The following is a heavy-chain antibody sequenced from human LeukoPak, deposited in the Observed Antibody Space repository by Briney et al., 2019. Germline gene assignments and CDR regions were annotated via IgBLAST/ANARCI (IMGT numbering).Heavy chain of an antibody. J-gene: IGHJ4*02. D-gene: IGHD3-10*01. CDR3: AHDSPGNYGFDY. CDR2: IYGNDDK. Sequence: SGPTLVNPTQTLTLTCTFSGFSLSTSGVGVAWIRQPPGKALEWLALIYGNDDKRYSPSLKNRLTITKDTSKNQVVLTMTNMDPVDTATYYCAHDSPGNYGFDYWGQGTLVTVSS. V-gene: IGHV2-5*01. CDR1: GFSLSTSGVG.